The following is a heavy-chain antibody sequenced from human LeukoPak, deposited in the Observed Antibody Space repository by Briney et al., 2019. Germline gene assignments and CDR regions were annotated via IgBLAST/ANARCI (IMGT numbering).Heavy chain of an antibody. CDR3: AKGTTMYAFDI. V-gene: IGHV3-43*02. CDR2: ISGDGGST. D-gene: IGHD1-1*01. Sequence: PGGPLRLSCAASGFTVSSNYMSWVRQAPGKGLEWVSLISGDGGSTYYADSVKGRLTISRDNSKNSLYLQMNSLTTEDTALYFCAKGTTMYAFDIWGQGTMVTVSS. CDR1: GFTVSSNY. J-gene: IGHJ3*02.